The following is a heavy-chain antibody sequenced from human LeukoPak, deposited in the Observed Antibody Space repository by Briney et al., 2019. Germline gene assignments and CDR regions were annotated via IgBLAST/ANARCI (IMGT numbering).Heavy chain of an antibody. CDR1: GGSISSYY. CDR3: ARLLGGSYLQFDY. CDR2: IYYSGST. J-gene: IGHJ4*02. V-gene: IGHV4-59*01. Sequence: SETLSLTCTVSGGSISSYYWSWIRQPPGKGLEWIGYIYYSGSTNYNPSLKSRVTISVDTSKNQFSLKLTSVTAADTAVYYCARLLGGSYLQFDYWGQGTLVTVSS. D-gene: IGHD1-26*01.